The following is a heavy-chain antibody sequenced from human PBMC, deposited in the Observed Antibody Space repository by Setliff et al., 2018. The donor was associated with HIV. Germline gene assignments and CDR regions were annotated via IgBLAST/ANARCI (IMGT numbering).Heavy chain of an antibody. D-gene: IGHD6-13*01. J-gene: IGHJ4*02. Sequence: NPSETLSLTCTVSGGSISSTNYYWGWIRQTPGKGLEWIGSTYYSGTTYYNPSLKSRVTMSVDTSTSRLSLKVHSVTAADTAMYYCARGSHGTSWTDYWGQGTLVTVSS. V-gene: IGHV4-39*07. CDR3: ARGSHGTSWTDY. CDR1: GGSISSTNYY. CDR2: TYYSGTT.